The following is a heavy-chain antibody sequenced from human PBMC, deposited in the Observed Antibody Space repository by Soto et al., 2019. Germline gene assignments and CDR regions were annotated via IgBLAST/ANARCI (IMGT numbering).Heavy chain of an antibody. CDR3: ARGAPPRAGYSYGSGLFAY. CDR1: GYTFTGYY. D-gene: IGHD5-18*01. V-gene: IGHV1-2*02. J-gene: IGHJ4*02. CDR2: INPNSGGK. Sequence: QVQLVQSGAEVKKPGASVKVSCKASGYTFTGYYMHWVRQAPGQGLEWMGWINPNSGGKNYAQKFQSRVTMTRDTSISTAYMELSRLRSDDTAVYYCARGAPPRAGYSYGSGLFAYWGQGTLVTVSS.